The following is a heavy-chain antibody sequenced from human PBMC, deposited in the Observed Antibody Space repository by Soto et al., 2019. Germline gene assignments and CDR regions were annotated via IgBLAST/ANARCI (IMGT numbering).Heavy chain of an antibody. D-gene: IGHD7-27*01. V-gene: IGHV4-34*01. Sequence: SETLSLTCAVYGGSFSDYHWSWIRQPPGKGLEWIGEIKHSGSTNYSPSLKSRVTISVDTSKNQFSLKLSSVTAADTAVYFCASTHVSWGWGQGTLVTVSS. J-gene: IGHJ4*02. CDR2: IKHSGST. CDR1: GGSFSDYH. CDR3: ASTHVSWG.